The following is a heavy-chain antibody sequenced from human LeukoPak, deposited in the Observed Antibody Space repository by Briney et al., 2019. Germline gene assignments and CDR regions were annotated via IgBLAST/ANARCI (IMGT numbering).Heavy chain of an antibody. CDR1: GGSFSGYY. V-gene: IGHV4-34*01. J-gene: IGHJ3*02. Sequence: SETLSLTCAVYGGSFSGYYWSWIRQPPGKGLEWIGEINHSGGTNYNPSLKSRVTISVDTSKNQFSLKLSSVTAADTAVYYCAREGDAFDIWGQGTMVTVSS. CDR3: AREGDAFDI. CDR2: INHSGGT.